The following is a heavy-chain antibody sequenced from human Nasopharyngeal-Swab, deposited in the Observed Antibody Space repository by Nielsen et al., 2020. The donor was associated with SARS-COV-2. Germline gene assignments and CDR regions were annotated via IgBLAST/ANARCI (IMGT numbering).Heavy chain of an antibody. CDR2: MNPNSGNT. Sequence: WVRQAPGQGIEWIGWMNPNSGNTGYAQKFQGRVTMTRNTSISTAYMELSSLRSEDTAVYYCARRRPSWYCSSTSCSPEDYWGQGTLVTVSS. CDR3: ARRRPSWYCSSTSCSPEDY. J-gene: IGHJ4*01. D-gene: IGHD2-2*01. V-gene: IGHV1-8*01.